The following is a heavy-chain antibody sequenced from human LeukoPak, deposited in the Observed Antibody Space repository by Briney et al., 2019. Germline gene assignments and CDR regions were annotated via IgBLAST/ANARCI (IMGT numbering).Heavy chain of an antibody. D-gene: IGHD2-8*01. CDR1: GFTFSSYA. J-gene: IGHJ3*02. Sequence: PGASLRLSCVASGFTFSSYAMSWVRQAPGKGLEWVSAISGSGSSTYYVDSVKGRFTISRDNSKNTLFLQMNSLRAEDTAVYYCAKDGGDIVLMVYEDAFDIWGQGTMVTVSS. CDR3: AKDGGDIVLMVYEDAFDI. CDR2: ISGSGSST. V-gene: IGHV3-23*01.